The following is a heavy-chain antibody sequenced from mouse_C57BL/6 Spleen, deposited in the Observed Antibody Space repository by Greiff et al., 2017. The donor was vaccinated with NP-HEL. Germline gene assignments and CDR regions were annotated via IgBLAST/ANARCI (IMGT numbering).Heavy chain of an antibody. V-gene: IGHV1-42*01. D-gene: IGHD1-1*01. CDR2: INPSTGGT. CDR1: GYSFTGYY. J-gene: IGHJ3*01. CDR3: ASGAFYYGSSSFAY. Sequence: EVKLVESGPELVKPGASVKISCKASGYSFTGYYMNWVKQSPEKSLEWIGEINPSTGGTTYKQKFKATATLTVDKSSSTAYMQLKSLTSEDSAVYYCASGAFYYGSSSFAYWGQGTLVTVSA.